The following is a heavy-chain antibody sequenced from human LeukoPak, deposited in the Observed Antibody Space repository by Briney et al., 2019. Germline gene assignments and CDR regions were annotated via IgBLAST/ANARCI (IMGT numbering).Heavy chain of an antibody. CDR3: ARHGHLRYLDWLPRLGGYYFDY. CDR1: GYSISSSNW. D-gene: IGHD3-9*01. Sequence: SDTLSLTRAVSGYSISSSNWWGWIGHPPGKGLECIGNIYYSGRTNYNPSLKSLVTVSVDTSKNQFSLKLSSVTAADTAVYYCARHGHLRYLDWLPRLGGYYFDYWGQGTLVTVSS. CDR2: IYYSGRT. J-gene: IGHJ4*02. V-gene: IGHV4-28*01.